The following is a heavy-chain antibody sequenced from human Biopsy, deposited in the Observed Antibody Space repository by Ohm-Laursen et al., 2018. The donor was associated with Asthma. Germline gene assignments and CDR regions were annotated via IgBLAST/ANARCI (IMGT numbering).Heavy chain of an antibody. Sequence: SQTLSLTCIVGGAYIGSRDHHWSWIRQSPGTGLEWIGFVFWSGTTHYNRSLERRLSISIDTTRNEFSMTLRSVTAADTAVYFCARVASYGDLYFGIDVWGPGTTVAVSS. CDR3: ARVASYGDLYFGIDV. CDR2: VFWSGTT. D-gene: IGHD4-17*01. V-gene: IGHV4-30-4*01. J-gene: IGHJ6*02. CDR1: GAYIGSRDHH.